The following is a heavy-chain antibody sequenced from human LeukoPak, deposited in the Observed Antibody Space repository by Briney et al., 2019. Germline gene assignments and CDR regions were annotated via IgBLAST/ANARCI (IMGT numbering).Heavy chain of an antibody. D-gene: IGHD3-3*01. J-gene: IGHJ6*03. CDR2: IYHSGST. V-gene: IGHV4-38-2*02. Sequence: SETLSLTCTVSGYSINSGYYWGWIRQPPGKGLEWIGSIYHSGSTYYNPSLKSRVTISVDTSKNQFSLKLSSVTAADTAVYYCARAIWSGYQYYYYYYMDVWGKGTTVTVSS. CDR1: GYSINSGYY. CDR3: ARAIWSGYQYYYYYYMDV.